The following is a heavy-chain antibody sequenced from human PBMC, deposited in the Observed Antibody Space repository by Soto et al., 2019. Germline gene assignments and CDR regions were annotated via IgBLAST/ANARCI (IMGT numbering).Heavy chain of an antibody. CDR1: GFTFSRYS. V-gene: IGHV3-21*01. CDR2: ISGSSSYI. CDR3: ARAYTINDSIWGSYRRFDY. D-gene: IGHD3-16*02. Sequence: EVQLVESGGGLVKPGGSLRLSCAASGFTFSRYSMNWVRQAPGKGLEWVSSISGSSSYIYYADSVKGRFTISRDNAKNSLSLQMNSLRAEDTAVYYCARAYTINDSIWGSYRRFDYWGQGTLVTVSS. J-gene: IGHJ4*02.